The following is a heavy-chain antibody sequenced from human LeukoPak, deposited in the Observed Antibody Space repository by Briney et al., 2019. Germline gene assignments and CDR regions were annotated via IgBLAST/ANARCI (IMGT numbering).Heavy chain of an antibody. J-gene: IGHJ5*02. CDR2: VYYSGST. D-gene: IGHD2-15*01. V-gene: IGHV4-59*08. Sequence: SETLSLTCTVSGGSISSYYWSWIRQPPGKGLEWIGYVYYSGSTNYNPSLKSRVTISVDTSKNQFSLKLSSVTAADTAVYYCARHRCSGGSCYPMNWFDPWGQGTLVTVSS. CDR1: GGSISSYY. CDR3: ARHRCSGGSCYPMNWFDP.